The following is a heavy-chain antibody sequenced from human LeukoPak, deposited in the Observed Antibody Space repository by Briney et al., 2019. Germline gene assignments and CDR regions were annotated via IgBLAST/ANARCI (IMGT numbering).Heavy chain of an antibody. D-gene: IGHD4-23*01. CDR2: INHSGST. CDR1: GGSFSGCY. V-gene: IGHV4-34*01. J-gene: IGHJ4*02. Sequence: SETLSLTCAVYGGSFSGCYWSWIRQPPGKGLEWIGEINHSGSTNYNPSLKSRVTISVDTSKNQFSLKLSSVTAADTAVYYCATRYDYGGNWGQGTLVTVSS. CDR3: ATRYDYGGN.